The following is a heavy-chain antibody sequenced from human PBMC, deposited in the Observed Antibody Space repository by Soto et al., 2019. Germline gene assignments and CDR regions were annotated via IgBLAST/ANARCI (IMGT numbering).Heavy chain of an antibody. Sequence: TLSLTCTVSGGSISSGGYYWSWIRQHPGKGLEWIGYIYYSGSTYYNPSLKSRVTISVGTSKNQFSLKLSSVTAADTAVYYCARDLSSGGGYYFDYWGQGXLVTVYS. J-gene: IGHJ4*02. CDR2: IYYSGST. CDR1: GGSISSGGYY. V-gene: IGHV4-31*03. CDR3: ARDLSSGGGYYFDY. D-gene: IGHD6-25*01.